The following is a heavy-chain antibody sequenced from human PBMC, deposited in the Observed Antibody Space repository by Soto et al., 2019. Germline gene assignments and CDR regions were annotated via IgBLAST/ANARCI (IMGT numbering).Heavy chain of an antibody. V-gene: IGHV4-31*03. CDR2: IYYSGST. Sequence: SETLSLTCTVSGGSISSGGYYWSWIRQHPGKGLEWIGYIYYSGSTYYNPSLKSRVTISVDTSKNQFSLKLSSVTAADTAVYYCARVIGDNWDNYYGMDVWGQGTTVTVSS. CDR3: ARVIGDNWDNYYGMDV. D-gene: IGHD1-20*01. CDR1: GGSISSGGYY. J-gene: IGHJ6*02.